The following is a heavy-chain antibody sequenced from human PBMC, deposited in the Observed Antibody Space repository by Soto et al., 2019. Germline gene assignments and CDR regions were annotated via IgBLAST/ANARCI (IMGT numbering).Heavy chain of an antibody. V-gene: IGHV4-30-2*01. D-gene: IGHD4-17*01. CDR2: IYHTGST. CDR1: GGSISSGGYS. CDR3: ARATTGTLLMGA. J-gene: IGHJ4*02. Sequence: PSETLSLPCAVSGGSISSGGYSWSWIRQPPGKGPEWIGYIYHTGSTYYNPSLKSRVTFLVDRSKNQFSLKLTSVTAADTAVYYPARATTGTLLMGAWGEGCLVTVCS.